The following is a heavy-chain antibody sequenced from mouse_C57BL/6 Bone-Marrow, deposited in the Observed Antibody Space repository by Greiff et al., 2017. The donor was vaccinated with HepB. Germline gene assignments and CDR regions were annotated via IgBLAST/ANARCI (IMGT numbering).Heavy chain of an antibody. D-gene: IGHD1-1*01. J-gene: IGHJ4*01. V-gene: IGHV3-6*01. CDR2: ISYDGSN. CDR1: GYSITSGYY. Sequence: DVKLQESGPGLVKPSQSLSLTCSVTGYSITSGYYWNWIRQFPGNKLEWMGYISYDGSNNYNPSLKNRISITRDTSKNQFFLKLNSVTTEDTATYYCARKATDYAMDYWGQGTSVTVSS. CDR3: ARKATDYAMDY.